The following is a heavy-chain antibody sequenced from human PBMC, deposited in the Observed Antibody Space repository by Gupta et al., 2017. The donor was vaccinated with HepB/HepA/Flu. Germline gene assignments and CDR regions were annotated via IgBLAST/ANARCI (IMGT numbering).Heavy chain of an antibody. CDR3: AKGRGGLETRSPSDY. Sequence: EVQLLESGGGLVQPGGSLRLSCPAPGFMFSTYAMNWVRQAPVKGLEWVSIVSDSGDTTSYADDVKGRFTSSRDNTKNTLYLQMNSMRAEDTAVYYCAKGRGGLETRSPSDYWGQGTLVTVSS. D-gene: IGHD3-16*01. V-gene: IGHV3-23*01. CDR1: GFMFSTYA. J-gene: IGHJ4*02. CDR2: VSDSGDTT.